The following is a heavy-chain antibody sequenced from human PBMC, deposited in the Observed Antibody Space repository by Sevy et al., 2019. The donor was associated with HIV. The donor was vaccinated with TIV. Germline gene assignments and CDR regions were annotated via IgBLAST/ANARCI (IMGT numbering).Heavy chain of an antibody. V-gene: IGHV3-7*01. CDR3: ARSGGSYDYGMDV. D-gene: IGHD1-26*01. J-gene: IGHJ6*02. Sequence: GGSLRLSCAASEFTFSSYWMSWVHQAPGKGLEGVANIKQDGSEKYYVDSVKGRFTISRDNAKNSLYLQMNSLRAEDTAVYYCARSGGSYDYGMDVWGQGTTVTVSS. CDR2: IKQDGSEK. CDR1: EFTFSSYW.